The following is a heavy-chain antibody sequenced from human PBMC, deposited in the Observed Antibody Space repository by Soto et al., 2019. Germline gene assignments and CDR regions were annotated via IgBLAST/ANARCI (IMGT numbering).Heavy chain of an antibody. V-gene: IGHV1-58*02. D-gene: IGHD2-2*01. Sequence: SVKVSCKASGFTFTSSAMQWVRQARGQRLEWIGWIVVGSGNTNYAQKFQERVTITRDMSASTAYMELSSLRSEDTAVYYCAAGGADIVVVPAAPGGYYYGMDVWGQGTTVTVSS. J-gene: IGHJ6*02. CDR2: IVVGSGNT. CDR3: AAGGADIVVVPAAPGGYYYGMDV. CDR1: GFTFTSSA.